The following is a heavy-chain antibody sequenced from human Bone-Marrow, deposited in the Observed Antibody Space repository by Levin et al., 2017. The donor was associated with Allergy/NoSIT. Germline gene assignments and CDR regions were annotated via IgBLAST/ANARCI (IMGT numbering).Heavy chain of an antibody. V-gene: IGHV3-21*01. J-gene: IGHJ4*02. Sequence: GESLKISCAASGFTFSRHAMNWVRQTPGKGLEWVSSISSSGDFLYSADSVKGRFTISRDNAKNALYLQMNSLRAEDTAIYYCTRETYFDYWGQGTLVSVSS. CDR1: GFTFSRHA. CDR2: ISSSGDFL. CDR3: TRETYFDY.